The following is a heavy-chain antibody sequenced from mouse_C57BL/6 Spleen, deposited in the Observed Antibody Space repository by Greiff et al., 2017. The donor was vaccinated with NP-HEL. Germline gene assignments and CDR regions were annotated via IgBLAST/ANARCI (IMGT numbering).Heavy chain of an antibody. CDR2: ISNLAYSI. J-gene: IGHJ3*02. Sequence: EVKLQESGGGLVQPGGSLKLSCAASGFTFSDYGMAWVRQAPRKGPEWVAFISNLAYSIYYADTVTGRFTISRENAKNTLYLEMSSLRSEDTAMYYCASLTGYWGQGTLVTVSA. CDR1: GFTFSDYG. V-gene: IGHV5-15*01. D-gene: IGHD4-1*01. CDR3: ASLTGY.